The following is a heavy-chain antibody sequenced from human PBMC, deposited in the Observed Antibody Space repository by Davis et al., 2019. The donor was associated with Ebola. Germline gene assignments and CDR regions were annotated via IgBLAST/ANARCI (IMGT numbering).Heavy chain of an antibody. Sequence: SVKISCNASGGTFSSYAISCVRQAPGQGLEWMGVIIPIFCTANYAQKFQGRVTITADKSTSTAYMELSSLRSEDTAVYYCARASPTIFDDYYYYGMDVWGQGTTVTVSS. CDR3: ARASPTIFDDYYYYGMDV. D-gene: IGHD3-3*01. CDR1: GGTFSSYA. CDR2: IIPIFCTA. J-gene: IGHJ6*02. V-gene: IGHV1-69*06.